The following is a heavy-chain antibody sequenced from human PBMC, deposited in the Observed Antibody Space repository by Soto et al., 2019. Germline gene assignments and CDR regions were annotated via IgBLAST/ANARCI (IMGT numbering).Heavy chain of an antibody. D-gene: IGHD4-17*01. CDR1: GFTVSSNY. Sequence: EVQLVETGGGLIQPGGSLRLSCAASGFTVSSNYMSWVRQAPGKGLEWVSVIYSGGSTYYADSVKGRFTISRDNSKNTLYLQMNSLRAEDTAVYYCVRQGDYWDRWFDPWGQGTLVTVSS. J-gene: IGHJ5*02. CDR2: IYSGGST. V-gene: IGHV3-53*02. CDR3: VRQGDYWDRWFDP.